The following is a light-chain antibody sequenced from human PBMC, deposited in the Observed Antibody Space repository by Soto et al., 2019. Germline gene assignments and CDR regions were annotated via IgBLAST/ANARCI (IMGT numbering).Light chain of an antibody. Sequence: QSVLTQPPSVSGAPGQRVTISCTGSSSNIGSTYDVQWYQQLPGTAPKLLIHGNTNRPSGVPDRFSGSKSGTSASLAITGLQADDDADYYCQSYDDSLRVHYVFGTGTKLTVL. V-gene: IGLV1-40*01. CDR1: SSNIGSTYD. CDR2: GNT. J-gene: IGLJ1*01. CDR3: QSYDDSLRVHYV.